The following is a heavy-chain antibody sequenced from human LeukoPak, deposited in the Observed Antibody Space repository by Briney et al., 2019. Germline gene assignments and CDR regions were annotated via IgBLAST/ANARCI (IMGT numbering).Heavy chain of an antibody. CDR3: ARDPYYYDSSGYGY. Sequence: GGSLRLSCAASGFTFSDYYMSWIRQAPGKGLEWVSYISSSGSTIYYAGSVKGRFTISRDNAKNSLYLQMNSLRAEDTAVYYCARDPYYYDSSGYGYWGQGTLVTVSS. J-gene: IGHJ4*02. D-gene: IGHD3-22*01. V-gene: IGHV3-11*01. CDR2: ISSSGSTI. CDR1: GFTFSDYY.